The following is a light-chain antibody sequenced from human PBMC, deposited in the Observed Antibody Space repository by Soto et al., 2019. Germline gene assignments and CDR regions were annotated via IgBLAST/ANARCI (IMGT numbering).Light chain of an antibody. J-gene: IGKJ1*01. CDR3: QQANSFPLT. CDR1: QGISSS. V-gene: IGKV1-12*01. Sequence: DIQMTQSPSSVSASVGDGVTVSCRASQGISSSLAWCQQKPGKAPKLLIYAASSLQSGVPSRFSGSGSGTDFTITISSLQPEDFATYYCQQANSFPLTFGQGTKVDIK. CDR2: AAS.